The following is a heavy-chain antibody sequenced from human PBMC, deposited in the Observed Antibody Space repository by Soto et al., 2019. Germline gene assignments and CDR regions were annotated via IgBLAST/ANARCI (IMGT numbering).Heavy chain of an antibody. CDR3: AKPVGTYYYDSSGLDY. D-gene: IGHD3-22*01. Sequence: LRLSCAAPGFTFSSYGMHWVRQAPGKGLEWVAVISYDGSNKYYADSVKGRFTISRDNSKNTLYLQMNSLRAEDTAVYYCAKPVGTYYYDSSGLDYWGQGTLVTVYS. V-gene: IGHV3-30*18. J-gene: IGHJ4*02. CDR2: ISYDGSNK. CDR1: GFTFSSYG.